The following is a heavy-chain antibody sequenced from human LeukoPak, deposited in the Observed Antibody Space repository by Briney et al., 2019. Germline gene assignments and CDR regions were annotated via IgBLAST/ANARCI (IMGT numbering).Heavy chain of an antibody. D-gene: IGHD3-3*01. V-gene: IGHV4-61*05. Sequence: SETLSLTCTVSGGSISSSSYYWGWIRQPPGKGLEWIGYIYYSGSTNYNPSLKSRVTISVDTSKNQFSLKLSSVTAADTAVYYCARAPTYYDFWSGYPKLSPDGFDPWGQGTLVTVSS. CDR3: ARAPTYYDFWSGYPKLSPDGFDP. CDR1: GGSISSSSYY. CDR2: IYYSGST. J-gene: IGHJ5*02.